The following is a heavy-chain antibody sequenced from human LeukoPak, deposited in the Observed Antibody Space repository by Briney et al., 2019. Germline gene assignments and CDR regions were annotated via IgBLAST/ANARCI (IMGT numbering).Heavy chain of an antibody. D-gene: IGHD3-22*01. CDR2: ISSTSSYI. CDR1: GFIFSGYT. V-gene: IGHV3-21*01. CDR3: AREGITTIVSNWFDP. Sequence: PGGSLRLSCAASGFIFSGYTMNWVRQAPGRGPEWVSSISSTSSYINYADSVRGRFTISRDDAKSSLYLQMNSLRVEDTAVYYCAREGITTIVSNWFDPWGQGTLVTVSS. J-gene: IGHJ5*02.